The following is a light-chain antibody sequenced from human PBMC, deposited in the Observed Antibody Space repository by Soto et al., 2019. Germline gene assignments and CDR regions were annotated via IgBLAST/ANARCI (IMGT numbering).Light chain of an antibody. CDR3: SSHTSTSPYV. CDR1: SSDVGGYNY. Sequence: QSALTQPASVSGSPGQSITISCIGTSSDVGGYNYVSWYQHHPGKAPKLIIYDVSNRPSGVSNRFSGSKSGNTTSLTISGLQAEDEADYYCSSHTSTSPYVFGTGTKVTVL. V-gene: IGLV2-14*03. CDR2: DVS. J-gene: IGLJ1*01.